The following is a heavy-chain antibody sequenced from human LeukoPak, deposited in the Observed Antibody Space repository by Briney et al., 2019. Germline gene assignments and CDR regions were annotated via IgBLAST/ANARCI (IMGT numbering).Heavy chain of an antibody. Sequence: GGSLRLSCAASGFTFSSYAMHWVRQAPGKGLEWVAVISYDGSNKYYADFVKGRFTISRDNSKNTRYLQMNSLRAEDTAVYYCARDPTAGSGWFGRGYFDYWGQGTLVTVSS. CDR2: ISYDGSNK. V-gene: IGHV3-30*04. CDR1: GFTFSSYA. J-gene: IGHJ4*02. D-gene: IGHD6-19*01. CDR3: ARDPTAGSGWFGRGYFDY.